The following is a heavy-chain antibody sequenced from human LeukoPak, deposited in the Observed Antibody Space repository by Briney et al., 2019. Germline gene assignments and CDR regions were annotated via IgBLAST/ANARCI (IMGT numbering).Heavy chain of an antibody. D-gene: IGHD6-19*01. J-gene: IGHJ4*02. CDR2: INPNSGGT. V-gene: IGHV1-2*02. CDR3: ARDGLVAVAGIQNY. CDR1: GYTFTGYY. Sequence: GASVKVSCKASGYTFTGYYMHWVRQAPGQGLEWMGWINPNSGGTNYAQKFQGRVTMTRDTSISTAYMELSRLRSDDTAVYYCARDGLVAVAGIQNYWGQGTLVTVSS.